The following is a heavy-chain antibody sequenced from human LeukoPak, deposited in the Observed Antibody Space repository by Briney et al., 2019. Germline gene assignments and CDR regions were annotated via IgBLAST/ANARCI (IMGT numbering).Heavy chain of an antibody. CDR1: GFTFSSYA. CDR2: ISGSGGST. J-gene: IGHJ4*02. CDR3: AKGAYDYVEIAYFDY. Sequence: PGGSLRLSCAASGFTFSSYAMSWVRQAPGKGLEWVSAISGSGGSTYYADSVKGRFTISRDNSKKTLYLQMNSLRAEDTAVYYCAKGAYDYVEIAYFDYWGQGSLVTVSS. D-gene: IGHD5-12*01. V-gene: IGHV3-23*01.